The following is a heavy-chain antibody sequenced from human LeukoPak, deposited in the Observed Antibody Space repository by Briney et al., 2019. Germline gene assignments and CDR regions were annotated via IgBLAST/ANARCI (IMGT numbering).Heavy chain of an antibody. J-gene: IGHJ4*02. Sequence: SETLSLTCIVSGGSISSYYWSWMRQPAGKGLEWIGRIFSSGRINYNPSLKSRVTMSVDTSKNQFSLKLSSVTAADTAVYYWARGPGSGWYYFDYWGQGTLVTVSS. CDR2: IFSSGRI. CDR1: GGSISSYY. D-gene: IGHD6-19*01. CDR3: ARGPGSGWYYFDY. V-gene: IGHV4-4*07.